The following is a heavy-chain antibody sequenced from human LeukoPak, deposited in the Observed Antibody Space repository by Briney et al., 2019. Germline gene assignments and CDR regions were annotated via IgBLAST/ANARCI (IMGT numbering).Heavy chain of an antibody. D-gene: IGHD6-19*01. CDR1: RFTFISYG. J-gene: IGHJ4*01. V-gene: IGHV3-33*01. CDR2: IWHDGVNK. CDR3: AGADSFGWYNY. Sequence: PGGSLRLSCETSRFTFISYGMHWVRQTPGKGPEWVAVIWHDGVNKYYADSVKGRFTISRDVSKSTLYLEMNSLRVEDTAIYFCAGADSFGWYNYWGHGTVVTVSS.